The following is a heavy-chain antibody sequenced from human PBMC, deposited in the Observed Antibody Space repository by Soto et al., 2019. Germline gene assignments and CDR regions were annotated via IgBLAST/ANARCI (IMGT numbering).Heavy chain of an antibody. D-gene: IGHD2-2*01. CDR1: GFTFSSYA. V-gene: IGHV3-23*01. CDR3: YCSSTSMPVVVYAIKFKIFDY. J-gene: IGHJ4*02. Sequence: GGSLRLSCAASGFTFSSYAMSWVRQAPGKGLEWVSAISGSGGSTYYADSVKGRFTISRDNSKNTLYLQMNSLRAEDTAVYYCYCSSTSMPVVVYAIKFKIFDYWGQGTLVTVSS. CDR2: ISGSGGST.